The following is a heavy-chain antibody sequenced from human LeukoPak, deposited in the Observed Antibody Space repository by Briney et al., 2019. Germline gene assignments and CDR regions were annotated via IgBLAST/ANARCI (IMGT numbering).Heavy chain of an antibody. Sequence: GGSLRLSRAASGFTFSSNGMSWVRQAPGRGLEWVSVISGSGGSPDYTDSVKGRFTISRDNSKNTLYLQMNSLRAEDTAVYYCAKGGKTIMCPTSCYDYWGQGTLVTVSS. V-gene: IGHV3-23*01. CDR2: ISGSGGSP. J-gene: IGHJ4*02. CDR1: GFTFSSNG. D-gene: IGHD2-2*01. CDR3: AKGGKTIMCPTSCYDY.